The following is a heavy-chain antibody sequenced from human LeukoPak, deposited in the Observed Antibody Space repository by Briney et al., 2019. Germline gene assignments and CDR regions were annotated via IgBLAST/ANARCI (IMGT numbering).Heavy chain of an antibody. V-gene: IGHV3-30*02. Sequence: GGSLRLSCTVSGFTFSSFGMHWVRQAPGKGLEWVASIRNDGTYKHYADSVTGRFTISRDNSKITLFLQMNSLRAEDTAVYYCARSLEAGYSSSWYWGYWGQGTLVTVSS. D-gene: IGHD6-13*01. CDR3: ARSLEAGYSSSWYWGY. CDR1: GFTFSSFG. CDR2: IRNDGTYK. J-gene: IGHJ4*02.